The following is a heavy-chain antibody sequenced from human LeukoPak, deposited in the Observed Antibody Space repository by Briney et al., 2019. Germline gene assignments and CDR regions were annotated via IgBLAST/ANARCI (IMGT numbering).Heavy chain of an antibody. CDR1: GGSISSRGYS. CDR3: ARRVTGDLRRFDY. Sequence: WEPLSLTCTVSGGSISSRGYSWGWIRQPPGKGREWIVNINYSGSTYCNPSLNSRVTLFVDTSKNQFSLKVTSVTAADTAVYFCARRVTGDLRRFDYWGQGTLVTVSS. D-gene: IGHD7-27*01. V-gene: IGHV4-39*01. CDR2: INYSGST. J-gene: IGHJ4*02.